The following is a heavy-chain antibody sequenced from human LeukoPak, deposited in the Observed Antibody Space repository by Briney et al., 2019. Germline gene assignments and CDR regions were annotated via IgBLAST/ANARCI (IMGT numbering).Heavy chain of an antibody. CDR3: ASFGISWRSSY. J-gene: IGHJ4*02. CDR2: ISDDGSYT. Sequence: GGSLGLSCAASGFSFSSHWVHRVRQAPGKGLVWVSRISDDGSYTSNVDSVKGRFTISRDNVNNMLYLHMNSLRAEDTAVYYCASFGISWRSSYWGQGTLVTVSS. D-gene: IGHD2-21*01. CDR1: GFSFSSHW. V-gene: IGHV3-74*01.